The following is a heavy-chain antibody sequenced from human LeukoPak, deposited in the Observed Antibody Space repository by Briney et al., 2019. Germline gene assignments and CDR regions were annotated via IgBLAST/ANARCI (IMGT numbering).Heavy chain of an antibody. V-gene: IGHV3-74*01. J-gene: IGHJ5*02. CDR1: GLTFSSHW. Sequence: GGSLRLSCAASGLTFSSHWMHWVRQAPGKGLVWVSRITNDGSSTTYADSVKGRFTISRDNSKNTLYLQMNSLRAEDTAVYYCARGLVLVPIYNWFDPWGQGTLVTVSS. CDR3: ARGLVLVPIYNWFDP. CDR2: ITNDGSST. D-gene: IGHD6-13*01.